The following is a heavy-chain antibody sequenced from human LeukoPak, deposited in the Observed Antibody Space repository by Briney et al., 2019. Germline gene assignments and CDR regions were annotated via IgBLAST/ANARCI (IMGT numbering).Heavy chain of an antibody. CDR2: IYYSGST. D-gene: IGHD3-10*01. CDR3: ARGGGDRLWFGELFTSNNWFDP. V-gene: IGHV4-31*03. Sequence: SQTLSLTCTVSGGSISSGGYYWSWIRQHPGKGLEWIGYIYYSGSTYYNPSLKSRVTISVDTSKNQFSLKLSSVTAADTAVYYCARGGGDRLWFGELFTSNNWFDPWGQGTLVTVYS. CDR1: GGSISSGGYY. J-gene: IGHJ5*02.